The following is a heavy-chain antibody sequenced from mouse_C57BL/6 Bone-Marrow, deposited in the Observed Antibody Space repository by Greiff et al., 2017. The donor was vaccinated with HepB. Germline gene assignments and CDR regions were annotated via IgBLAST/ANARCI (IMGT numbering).Heavy chain of an antibody. J-gene: IGHJ3*01. Sequence: EVMLVESGGGLVKPGGSLKLSCAASGFTFSDYGMQWVRQAPEKGLEWVAYISSGSSTIYYADTVKGRFTISRDNAKNTLFLQMTSLRSEDTAMYYCATWFAYWGQGTLVTVSA. CDR1: GFTFSDYG. CDR2: ISSGSSTI. V-gene: IGHV5-17*01. CDR3: ATWFAY.